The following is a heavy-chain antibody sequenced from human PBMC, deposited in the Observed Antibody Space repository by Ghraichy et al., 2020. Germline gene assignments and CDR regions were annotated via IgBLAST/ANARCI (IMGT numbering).Heavy chain of an antibody. Sequence: ASVKVSCKASGYTFTHHSITWVRQAPGQGLEWMGWISNYNGDTKFSQKFQGRVTMTTDASTTTAYMELRSLRSDDTAVYYYARDPSNTSGRFTYFDSWGQGTLVTVSS. D-gene: IGHD3-22*01. CDR2: ISNYNGDT. J-gene: IGHJ4*02. V-gene: IGHV1-18*04. CDR3: ARDPSNTSGRFTYFDS. CDR1: GYTFTHHS.